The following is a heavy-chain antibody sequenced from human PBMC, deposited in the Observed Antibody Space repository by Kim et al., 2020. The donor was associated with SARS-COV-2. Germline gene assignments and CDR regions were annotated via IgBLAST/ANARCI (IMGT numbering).Heavy chain of an antibody. CDR3: ARGRPAAGQLYGMDV. CDR1: GFTFSSYS. V-gene: IGHV3-21*01. J-gene: IGHJ6*02. D-gene: IGHD2-2*01. Sequence: GGSLRLSCAASGFTFSSYSMNWVRQAPGKRLEWVSSISSSSSYIYYADSVKGRFTISRDNAKNSLYLQMNSLRAEDTAVYYCARGRPAAGQLYGMDVWGQGTTVTFSS. CDR2: ISSSSSYI.